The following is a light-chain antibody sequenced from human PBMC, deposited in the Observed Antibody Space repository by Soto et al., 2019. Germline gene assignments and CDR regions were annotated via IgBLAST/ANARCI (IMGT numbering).Light chain of an antibody. Sequence: EIVLTHSPATLSLSPGERATLSCRASQSVSSNLAWYQQKPGQAPRLLIYGASNRATGIPDRFSGSGSGTDFTLTISRLEPEDFAVYYCQQYGGSSWTFGQGTKVDIK. CDR3: QQYGGSSWT. J-gene: IGKJ1*01. CDR2: GAS. V-gene: IGKV3-20*01. CDR1: QSVSSN.